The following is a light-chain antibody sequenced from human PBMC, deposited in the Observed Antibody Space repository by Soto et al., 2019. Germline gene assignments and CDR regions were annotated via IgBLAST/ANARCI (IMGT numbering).Light chain of an antibody. CDR1: QSISSN. Sequence: EVVMTQSPATLSVPPGERAALSCRASQSISSNLAWYQQKPGQPPRLLISGASTRATGIPATFSGSGSGTNFTLTISSLQSEDFAVYYCQQYNNWPLTFGGGTKVEIK. V-gene: IGKV3-15*01. J-gene: IGKJ4*01. CDR3: QQYNNWPLT. CDR2: GAS.